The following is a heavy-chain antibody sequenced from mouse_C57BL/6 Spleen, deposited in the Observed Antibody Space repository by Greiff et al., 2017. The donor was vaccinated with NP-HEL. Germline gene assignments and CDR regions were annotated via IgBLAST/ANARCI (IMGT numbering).Heavy chain of an antibody. J-gene: IGHJ1*03. V-gene: IGHV1-76*01. D-gene: IGHD1-1*01. Sequence: QVQLKESGAELVRPGASVKLSCKASGYTFTDYYINWVKQRPGQGLEWIARIYPGSGNTYYNEKFKGKATLTAEKSSSTAYVQLSSLTSEDAAVYVCARNGDSSYCWDFDVWGTGTTVTVST. CDR3: ARNGDSSYCWDFDV. CDR1: GYTFTDYY. CDR2: IYPGSGNT.